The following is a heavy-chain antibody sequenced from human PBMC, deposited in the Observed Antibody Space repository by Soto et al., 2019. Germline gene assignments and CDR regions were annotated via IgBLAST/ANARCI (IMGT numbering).Heavy chain of an antibody. V-gene: IGHV3-21*01. Sequence: EVQLVESGGGLVKPGGSLRLSCAASGFTFNTYSMSWVCQAPGKGLEWVSSISSSSSYIYYADSVKGRFTISRDNAKNSLYLQMNSLRAEDTAVYYCATYCSSSSCYPYYYYAMDVWGQGTTVTVSS. CDR3: ATYCSSSSCYPYYYYAMDV. CDR2: ISSSSSYI. D-gene: IGHD2-2*01. J-gene: IGHJ6*02. CDR1: GFTFNTYS.